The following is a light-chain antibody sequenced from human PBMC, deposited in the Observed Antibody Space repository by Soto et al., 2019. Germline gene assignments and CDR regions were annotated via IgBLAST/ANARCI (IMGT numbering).Light chain of an antibody. J-gene: IGKJ1*01. Sequence: EIVMTQSPATLSVSPGERATLSCRASQSVSSNLAWYQQKPGQAPRLLIYGASTRATGITARFSGSGSWTEFNLTISSLQSEDFAVYYCQHYNNWPRTFGQGTKVEIK. V-gene: IGKV3-15*01. CDR2: GAS. CDR1: QSVSSN. CDR3: QHYNNWPRT.